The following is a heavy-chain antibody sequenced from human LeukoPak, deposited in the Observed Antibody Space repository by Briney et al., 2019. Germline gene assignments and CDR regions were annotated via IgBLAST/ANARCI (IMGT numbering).Heavy chain of an antibody. V-gene: IGHV3-66*02. D-gene: IGHD3-22*01. CDR3: AREEYYYDSSGCIGY. CDR2: IYSGGST. CDR1: GFTFSSYA. Sequence: GGSLRLSCAASGFTFSSYAMSWVRQAPGKGLEWVSLIYSGGSTYYADSVKGRFTIPRDNSKNTLYLQMNSLRAEDTAVYYCAREEYYYDSSGCIGYWGQGTLVTVAS. J-gene: IGHJ4*02.